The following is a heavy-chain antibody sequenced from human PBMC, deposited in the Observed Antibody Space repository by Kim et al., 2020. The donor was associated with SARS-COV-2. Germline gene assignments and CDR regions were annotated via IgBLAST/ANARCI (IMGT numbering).Heavy chain of an antibody. CDR1: GGSISSSSYY. CDR2: IYYSGST. J-gene: IGHJ4*02. Sequence: SETLSLTCTVSGGSISSSSYYWGWIRQPPGKGLEWIGSIYYSGSTYYNPSLKSRVTISVDTSKNQFSLKLSSVTAADTAVYYCATSLFDWLLFDYWGQGTRVTVSS. V-gene: IGHV4-39*01. CDR3: ATSLFDWLLFDY. D-gene: IGHD3-9*01.